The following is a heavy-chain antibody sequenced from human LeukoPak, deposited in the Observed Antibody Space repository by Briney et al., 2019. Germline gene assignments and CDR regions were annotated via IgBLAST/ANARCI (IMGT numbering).Heavy chain of an antibody. Sequence: PGGSLRLSCAASGFTFSSYGMHWVRQAPATGLEWVAFIRSDVCNKYYADSVKARFTLSRDNSKNTIYLQLNTLRADDTALYYCAAGYSSGWYGRLDYWGQGTLVTVYS. V-gene: IGHV3-30*02. CDR1: GFTFSSYG. D-gene: IGHD6-19*01. CDR3: AAGYSSGWYGRLDY. CDR2: IRSDVCNK. J-gene: IGHJ4*02.